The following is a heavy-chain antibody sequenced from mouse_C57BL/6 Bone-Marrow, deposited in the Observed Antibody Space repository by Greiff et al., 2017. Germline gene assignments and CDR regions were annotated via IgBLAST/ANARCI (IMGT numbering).Heavy chain of an antibody. Sequence: QVQLQQPGAELVKPGASVKLSCKASGYTFTSYWMHWVKQRPGQGLEWIGMIHPNSGSTNYNEKFKSKATLTVDKSSSTAYMQLSSLTSEDSAVYYCARPYGSSYYWYFDVWGTGTTVTVSS. J-gene: IGHJ1*03. CDR3: ARPYGSSYYWYFDV. D-gene: IGHD1-1*01. CDR1: GYTFTSYW. CDR2: IHPNSGST. V-gene: IGHV1-64*01.